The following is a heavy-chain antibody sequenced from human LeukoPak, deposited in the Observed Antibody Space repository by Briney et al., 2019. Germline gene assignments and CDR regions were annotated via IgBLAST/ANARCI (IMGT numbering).Heavy chain of an antibody. Sequence: SVKVSCEASGGTFSSYAISWVRQAPGQGLEWMGGIIPIFGTANYAQKFQGRVTITADESTSTAYMELSSLRSEDTAVYYCAREDSSGYDGWFDPWGQGTLVTVSS. CDR3: AREDSSGYDGWFDP. CDR1: GGTFSSYA. V-gene: IGHV1-69*01. J-gene: IGHJ5*02. CDR2: IIPIFGTA. D-gene: IGHD3-22*01.